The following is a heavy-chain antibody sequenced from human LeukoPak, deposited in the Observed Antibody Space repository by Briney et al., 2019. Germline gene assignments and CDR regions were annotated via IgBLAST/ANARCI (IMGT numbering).Heavy chain of an antibody. CDR3: ARYAGDGNFDY. D-gene: IGHD1-14*01. CDR2: ISSSSTYI. J-gene: IGHJ4*02. CDR1: GFTFNTYS. Sequence: PGGSLRLSCAASGFTFNTYSMNWVRQAPGKGLEWVSSISSSSTYIHYADSVKGRFTISRDNVKNSLYLQMDSLRAEDTAVYYWARYAGDGNFDYWGQGTLVTVSS. V-gene: IGHV3-21*01.